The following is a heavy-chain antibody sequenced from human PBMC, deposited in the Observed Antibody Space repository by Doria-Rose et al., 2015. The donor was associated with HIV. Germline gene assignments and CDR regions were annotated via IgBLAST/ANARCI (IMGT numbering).Heavy chain of an antibody. V-gene: IGHV4-4*09. CDR3: ARFRPSRGIYYSSDV. CDR2: IYSSGAP. J-gene: IGHJ6*04. Sequence: QVQLQESGPGLVKPAETLSLTCTVSGGSISSYYWNWIPQPPGKGLEWIGSIYSSGAPHYIPPLKSRVPISIATPKNHFPLKLSSVTAADTAVYYCARFRPSRGIYYSSDVWGKGTTVTVSS. D-gene: IGHD2-21*01. CDR1: GGSISSYY.